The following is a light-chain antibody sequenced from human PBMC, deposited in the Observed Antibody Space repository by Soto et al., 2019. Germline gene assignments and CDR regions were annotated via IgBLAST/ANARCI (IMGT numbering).Light chain of an antibody. V-gene: IGKV2-28*01. CDR3: MQAIQAPRT. CDR2: LGS. Sequence: DIVLTQSPLSLPVTPGEPASISCRSSQSLLHSNGNIYLDWYLQKPGQSPQLLIYLGSIRAYGVPDRVSGSGSGTDFTLKITRVEAEDVGVYYCMQAIQAPRTFGLGTKVQI. J-gene: IGKJ1*01. CDR1: QSLLHSNGNIY.